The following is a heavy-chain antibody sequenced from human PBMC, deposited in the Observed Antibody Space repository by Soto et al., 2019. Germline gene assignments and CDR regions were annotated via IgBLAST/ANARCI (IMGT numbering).Heavy chain of an antibody. V-gene: IGHV4-61*01. CDR2: IYYSGST. D-gene: IGHD6-19*01. Sequence: QVQLQESGPGLVKPSETLSLTCTVSGGSVSSGRYYWSWIRQPPGKGLEWIGYIYYSGSTNYNPSLQSRVTIPVDTSKNQFSLKLSSVTAAETAVYYCARDLGGGLVYFDYWGQGTLVTVSS. J-gene: IGHJ4*02. CDR1: GGSVSSGRYY. CDR3: ARDLGGGLVYFDY.